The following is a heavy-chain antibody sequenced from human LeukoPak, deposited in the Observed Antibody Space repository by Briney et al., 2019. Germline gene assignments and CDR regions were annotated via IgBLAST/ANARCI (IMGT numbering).Heavy chain of an antibody. CDR1: GFTFSSYA. Sequence: PGGSLRLSCAASGFTFSSYAMHWVRQAPGKGLEYVSAISSNGGSTYYAYSVKGGFTIARDNSKNTLYLQMGSLRAEEMAVYYCERAARYYYYGTDVWAKGPRSPSP. CDR2: ISSNGGST. CDR3: ERAARYYYYGTDV. V-gene: IGHV3-64*01. J-gene: IGHJ6*02.